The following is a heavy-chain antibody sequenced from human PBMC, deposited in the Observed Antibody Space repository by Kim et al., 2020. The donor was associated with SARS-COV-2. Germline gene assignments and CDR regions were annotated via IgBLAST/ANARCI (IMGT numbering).Heavy chain of an antibody. CDR3: ARDYGPPRGIDY. J-gene: IGHJ4*02. D-gene: IGHD3-10*01. CDR1: GYTFTSYY. Sequence: ASVKVSCKASGYTFTSYYMYWVRQAPRQGLEWMAIINPSGGRTSYAQKFQGRVTMTRDTSTSTVYMDLSSLRSEDTAVYYCARDYGPPRGIDYWGQGTLVTVSS. V-gene: IGHV1-46*01. CDR2: INPSGGRT.